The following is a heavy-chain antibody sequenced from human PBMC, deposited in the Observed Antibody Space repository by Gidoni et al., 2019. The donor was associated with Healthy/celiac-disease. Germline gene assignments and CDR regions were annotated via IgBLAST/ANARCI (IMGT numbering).Heavy chain of an antibody. CDR1: GYTFTSYY. J-gene: IGHJ5*02. D-gene: IGHD6-19*01. CDR2: INPRGGST. V-gene: IGHV1-46*01. Sequence: QVQLVQSGAEVKKPGASVKVSCTASGYTFTSYYLHWVRQAPGQGLEWMGIINPRGGSTSYAQKFQGRVTMTRDTSTSTVYMELSSLRSEDTAVYYCARDVYSSGWYGSLVCWFDPWGQGTLVTVSS. CDR3: ARDVYSSGWYGSLVCWFDP.